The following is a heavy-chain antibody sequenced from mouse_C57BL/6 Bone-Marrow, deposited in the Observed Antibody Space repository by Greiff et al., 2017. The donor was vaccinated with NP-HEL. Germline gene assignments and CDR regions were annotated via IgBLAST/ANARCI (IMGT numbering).Heavy chain of an antibody. CDR1: GYTFTDYS. Sequence: VQLKQSGPELVKPGASVKMSCKASGYTFTDYSMPWVKQSHGKSLEWIGYINPKNGGTSYNQKFKGKATLTVNKPSSTAYMELRSLTSEDSAGYYCARGGYYGSNYWGQGTPLTVSS. D-gene: IGHD1-1*01. CDR2: INPKNGGT. V-gene: IGHV1-22*01. CDR3: ARGGYYGSNY. J-gene: IGHJ2*01.